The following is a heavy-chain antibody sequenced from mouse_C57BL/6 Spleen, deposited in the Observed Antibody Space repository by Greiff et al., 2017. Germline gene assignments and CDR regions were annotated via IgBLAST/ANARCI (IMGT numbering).Heavy chain of an antibody. CDR1: GFTFTDYY. Sequence: EVQGVESGGGLVQPGGSLSLSCAASGFTFTDYYMSWVRQPPGKALEWLGFIRNKANGYTTEYSASVKGRFTISRDNSQSILYLQMNALRAEDNATYYCASPNWVYWYFDVWGTGTTVTVSS. V-gene: IGHV7-3*01. CDR2: IRNKANGYTT. CDR3: ASPNWVYWYFDV. D-gene: IGHD4-1*02. J-gene: IGHJ1*03.